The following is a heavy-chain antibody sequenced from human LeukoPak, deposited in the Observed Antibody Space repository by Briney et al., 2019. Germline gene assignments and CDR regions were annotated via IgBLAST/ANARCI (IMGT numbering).Heavy chain of an antibody. CDR1: RGALSSGGFY. J-gene: IGHJ4*02. CDR3: ARGPQWLVI. V-gene: IGHV4-31*03. Sequence: SETLSPTCPVSRGALSSGGFYWRWVPPPPGKGLEWIGYIYYSGSTYYNPSLKSRVTISVDTSKNQFSLKLSSVTAADTAVYYCARGPQWLVIWGQGTLVTVSS. D-gene: IGHD6-19*01. CDR2: IYYSGST.